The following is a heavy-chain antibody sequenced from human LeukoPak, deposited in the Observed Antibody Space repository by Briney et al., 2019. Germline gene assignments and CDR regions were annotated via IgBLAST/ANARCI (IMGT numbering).Heavy chain of an antibody. CDR2: IYYSGST. Sequence: SETLSLTCTVSGYSISSGYYWGWIRQPPGQGLEWIGSIYYSGSTYYNPSLKSRVTISVDTSKNQFSLKLSSVTAADTAVYYCARFSSLTSDYWGQGTLVTVSS. V-gene: IGHV4-38-2*02. CDR3: ARFSSLTSDY. CDR1: GYSISSGYY. J-gene: IGHJ4*02.